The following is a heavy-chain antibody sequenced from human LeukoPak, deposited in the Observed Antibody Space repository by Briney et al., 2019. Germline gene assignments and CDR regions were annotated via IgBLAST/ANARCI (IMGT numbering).Heavy chain of an antibody. CDR2: ISSTGNSI. Sequence: GGSLRLSCAATGFRFSDYYMSWIRQAPGKGLKWVAYISSTGNSIFHADSVKGRCTISRDHAKNSLSLQLNSLRAEDTAVYYCAKGGIRYGYWFDHWGQGTLVTVSS. J-gene: IGHJ5*02. CDR1: GFRFSDYY. CDR3: AKGGIRYGYWFDH. D-gene: IGHD3-10*01. V-gene: IGHV3-11*01.